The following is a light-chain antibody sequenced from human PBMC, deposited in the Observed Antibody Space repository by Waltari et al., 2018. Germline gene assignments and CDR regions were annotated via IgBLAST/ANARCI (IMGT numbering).Light chain of an antibody. CDR2: ESS. V-gene: IGKV1-5*03. J-gene: IGKJ1*01. CDR1: QRVSRW. Sequence: DIQMTQSPASLSASVGARVAITCRASQRVSRWLAWYEQKPGAAPNLLIYESSKLHSGVPSRFSGDGSGTEFTLTISSLQPDDFATYFCQQYNTYRTFGQGTKVEI. CDR3: QQYNTYRT.